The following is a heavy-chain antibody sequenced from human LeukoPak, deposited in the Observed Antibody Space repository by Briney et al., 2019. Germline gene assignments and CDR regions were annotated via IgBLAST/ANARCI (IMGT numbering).Heavy chain of an antibody. CDR2: INHSGST. J-gene: IGHJ4*02. CDR3: ARAGSAGSWSGPPVDY. CDR1: GRSFSGYY. D-gene: IGHD3-3*01. V-gene: IGHV4-34*01. Sequence: SETLSLTCAVYGRSFSGYYWSWIRQPPGKGLEWIGEINHSGSTNYNPSLKSRVTISVDTSKNRFSLKLSSVTAADTAVYYCARAGSAGSWSGPPVDYWGQGTLVTVSS.